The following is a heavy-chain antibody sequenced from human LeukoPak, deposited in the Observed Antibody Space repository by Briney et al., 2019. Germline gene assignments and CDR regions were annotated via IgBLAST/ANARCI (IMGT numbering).Heavy chain of an antibody. V-gene: IGHV3-21*01. D-gene: IGHD3-22*01. Sequence: PGGSLRLSCAASGFTFSSYSMNWVRQAPGKGLEWVSSISSSSSYIYYADSVKGRFTISRDNAKNSLYPQMNSLRAEDTAVYYCARDSYYYDSSGPLTTGYDYWGQGTLVTVSS. CDR1: GFTFSSYS. CDR2: ISSSSSYI. J-gene: IGHJ4*02. CDR3: ARDSYYYDSSGPLTTGYDY.